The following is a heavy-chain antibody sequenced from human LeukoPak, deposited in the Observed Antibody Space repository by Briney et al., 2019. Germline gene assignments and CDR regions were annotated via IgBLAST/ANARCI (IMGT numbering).Heavy chain of an antibody. Sequence: PSETLSLTCGVSGFSFTSGYYWACIRQPPGRELEWIGSIHHTGRTDYNPSLKSRVTISVDTSKNHFYLNLSSVTAADTPVYYCARHGNHRLNRLDTWGRGTLVTVSS. CDR1: GFSFTSGYY. V-gene: IGHV4-38-2*01. CDR3: ARHGNHRLNRLDT. D-gene: IGHD1-14*01. J-gene: IGHJ5*02. CDR2: IHHTGRT.